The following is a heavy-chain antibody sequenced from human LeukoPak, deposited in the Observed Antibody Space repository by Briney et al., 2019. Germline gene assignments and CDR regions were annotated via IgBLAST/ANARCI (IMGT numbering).Heavy chain of an antibody. CDR2: IYYSGST. CDR3: ARGGSYYDFWSGNYYGMDV. D-gene: IGHD3-3*01. Sequence: PSETLSLTCTVSGGSIGSYYWSWVRQPPGKGLEWIGYIYYSGSTNHNPSLKSRVTISVDTSKNQFSLKLSSVTAADTAVYYCARGGSYYDFWSGNYYGMDVWGQGTTVTVSS. J-gene: IGHJ6*02. CDR1: GGSIGSYY. V-gene: IGHV4-59*12.